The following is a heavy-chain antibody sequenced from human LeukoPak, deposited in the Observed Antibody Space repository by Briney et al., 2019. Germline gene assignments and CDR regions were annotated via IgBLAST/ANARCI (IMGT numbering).Heavy chain of an antibody. D-gene: IGHD3-10*01. Sequence: SETLSLTCAVYGGSFSGYYWSWVRQPPGKGLEWIGEINHSGSTNYNPSLKSRVTISVDTSKNQFSLKLSSVTAADTAVYYCARGRPYYYGAFDIWSQGTMVTVSS. CDR3: ARGRPYYYGAFDI. V-gene: IGHV4-34*01. CDR2: INHSGST. J-gene: IGHJ3*02. CDR1: GGSFSGYY.